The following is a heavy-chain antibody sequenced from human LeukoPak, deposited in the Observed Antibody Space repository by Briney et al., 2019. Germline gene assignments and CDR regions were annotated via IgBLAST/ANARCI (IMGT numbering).Heavy chain of an antibody. CDR2: INHRGST. J-gene: IGHJ4*02. D-gene: IGHD3-3*01. Sequence: SETLSLTCAVYVGSFSGYYWSWIRQPPGKGLEWVGEINHRGSTNYNPSLKSRVTISVDTSKNQFSLKLSSVTAADTAVYYCASGFLSGGGRYDFWSGAAVRRYYFDYWGQGTMVTVSS. V-gene: IGHV4-34*01. CDR1: VGSFSGYY. CDR3: ASGFLSGGGRYDFWSGAAVRRYYFDY.